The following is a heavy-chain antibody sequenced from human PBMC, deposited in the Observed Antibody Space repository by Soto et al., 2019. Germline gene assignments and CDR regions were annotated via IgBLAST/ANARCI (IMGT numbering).Heavy chain of an antibody. V-gene: IGHV4-59*01. Sequence: SETLSLTCTVSGGSISSYYWSWIRQPPGKGLEWIGYIYYSGSTNYNPSLKSRVTISVDTSKNQFSLKLSSVTAADTAVYYCARDVDYGDYFAFDIWGQGTMVPVSS. CDR2: IYYSGST. J-gene: IGHJ3*02. CDR1: GGSISSYY. D-gene: IGHD4-17*01. CDR3: ARDVDYGDYFAFDI.